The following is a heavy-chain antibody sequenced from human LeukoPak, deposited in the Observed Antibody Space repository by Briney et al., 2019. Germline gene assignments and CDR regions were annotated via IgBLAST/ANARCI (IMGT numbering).Heavy chain of an antibody. J-gene: IGHJ4*02. Sequence: GGSLRLSCAASGFTFSTYSMNWVRQAPGKGLEWVSSIGGSSSSIYYADSVKGRFTISRDNAKNSLYLQMNSLRAEDTAVYFCAREDREAFDYWGQGTPVTVSS. D-gene: IGHD2-15*01. CDR1: GFTFSTYS. CDR2: IGGSSSSI. CDR3: AREDREAFDY. V-gene: IGHV3-21*01.